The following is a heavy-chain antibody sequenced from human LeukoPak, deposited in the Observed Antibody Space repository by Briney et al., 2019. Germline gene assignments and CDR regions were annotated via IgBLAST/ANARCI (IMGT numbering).Heavy chain of an antibody. CDR1: GGSISSGDYY. J-gene: IGHJ3*02. Sequence: SGTLSLTCTVSGGSISSGDYYWSWIRQPPGKGLEWIGYIYYSGSTYYNPSLKSRVTISVDTSKNQFSLKLSSVTAADTAVYYCARSHELEVAAGTRGAFDIWGQGTMVTVSS. CDR3: ARSHELEVAAGTRGAFDI. D-gene: IGHD6-13*01. CDR2: IYYSGST. V-gene: IGHV4-30-4*01.